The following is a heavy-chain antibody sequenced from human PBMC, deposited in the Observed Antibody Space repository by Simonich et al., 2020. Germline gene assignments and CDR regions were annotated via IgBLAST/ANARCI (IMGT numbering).Heavy chain of an antibody. Sequence: QVQLVQSGAEVKKPGASVKFSCKASGYTFTGYYMHWVRQAPGQGLEWLGWITPTMDGTNYAQKFQGRVTMTRDTTISTAYMELSRLRSDDTAVYYCARDRAARYYYYYYMDVWGKGTTVTVSS. V-gene: IGHV1-2*02. CDR2: ITPTMDGT. J-gene: IGHJ6*03. CDR3: ARDRAARYYYYYYMDV. CDR1: GYTFTGYY. D-gene: IGHD6-6*01.